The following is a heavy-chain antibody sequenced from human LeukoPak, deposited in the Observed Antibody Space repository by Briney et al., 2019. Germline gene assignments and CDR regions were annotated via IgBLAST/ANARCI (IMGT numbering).Heavy chain of an antibody. V-gene: IGHV3-48*01. CDR1: EFTFSSYS. CDR3: ARDLAYSRLDY. D-gene: IGHD5-18*01. J-gene: IGHJ4*02. Sequence: GGSLRLSCAASEFTFSSYSMNWVRQAPGKGLEWVSYITNSGNSKSYADSVKGRFTISRDNTKSSLYLQMNGLRAEDTAVYYCARDLAYSRLDYWGQGMLVTVSS. CDR2: ITNSGNSK.